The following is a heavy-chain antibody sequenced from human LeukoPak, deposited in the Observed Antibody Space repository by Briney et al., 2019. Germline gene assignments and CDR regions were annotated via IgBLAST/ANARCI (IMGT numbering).Heavy chain of an antibody. CDR3: ARASYSYDISGWVPFDY. Sequence: SETLSLTCTVSGNSISSGDNYWSWIRQPAGKGLEWIGRIYTSGSTNYNPSLKSRVTISGDTSKNQFSLRLSSVSAADTAVYYCARASYSYDISGWVPFDYWGQGTLVTVSS. J-gene: IGHJ4*02. D-gene: IGHD3-22*01. CDR2: IYTSGST. CDR1: GNSISSGDNY. V-gene: IGHV4-61*02.